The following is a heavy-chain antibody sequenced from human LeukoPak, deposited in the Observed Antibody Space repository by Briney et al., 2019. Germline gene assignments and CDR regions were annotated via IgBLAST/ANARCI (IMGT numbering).Heavy chain of an antibody. J-gene: IGHJ4*02. V-gene: IGHV3-48*01. CDR3: ARDYKYAFDN. D-gene: IGHD5-24*01. CDR2: IGMDSGNT. Sequence: GGSLRLSFAASGFRFSDYSMNWVRQPPGEGLEWTSYIGMDSGNTNYADSVKGRFTISGDKAKNSLYLHMNSLQVEETAVYYCARDYKYAFDNWGQGTLVTVSS. CDR1: GFRFSDYS.